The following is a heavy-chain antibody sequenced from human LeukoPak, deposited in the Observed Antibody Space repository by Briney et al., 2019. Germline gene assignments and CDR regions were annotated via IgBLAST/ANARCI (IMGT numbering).Heavy chain of an antibody. CDR1: GFTFDDYG. Sequence: GGSLRLSCAASGFTFDDYGMSWVRQAPGKGLEWVSAISPSGATTYSADSVKGRFTISRDNSKNTLFLQMNSLRAEDTGLYYCAKEQNYGGTPFDSWGQGTLVTVSS. V-gene: IGHV3-23*01. CDR3: AKEQNYGGTPFDS. J-gene: IGHJ4*02. D-gene: IGHD4-23*01. CDR2: ISPSGATT.